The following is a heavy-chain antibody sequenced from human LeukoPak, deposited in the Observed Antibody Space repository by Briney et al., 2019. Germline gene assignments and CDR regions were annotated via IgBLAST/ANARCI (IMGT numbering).Heavy chain of an antibody. V-gene: IGHV3-23*01. Sequence: PGGSLRLSCAASGFTFSSYAMSWVRQAPGKGLEWVSAISGSGDSTYYADSVKGRFTISRDNSKNTLYLQMNSLRAEDTAVYYCAKDAGLGLPESQEIQLWYPGSYFDYWGQGTLVTVSS. CDR1: GFTFSSYA. J-gene: IGHJ4*02. D-gene: IGHD5-18*01. CDR2: ISGSGDST. CDR3: AKDAGLGLPESQEIQLWYPGSYFDY.